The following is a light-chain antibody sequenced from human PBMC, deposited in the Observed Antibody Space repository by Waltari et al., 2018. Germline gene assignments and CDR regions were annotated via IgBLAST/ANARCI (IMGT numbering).Light chain of an antibody. CDR3: QQAYSFPLT. Sequence: DIQLTQPPSSVSASVVDSVTITCRASQAISTWLAWYQQKPGKAPKLLIYSASSLQSAVPSRFSGSGSGTDFTLTISSLQPEDFATYYCQQAYSFPLTFGQGTKLEIK. V-gene: IGKV1-12*01. CDR2: SAS. J-gene: IGKJ2*01. CDR1: QAISTW.